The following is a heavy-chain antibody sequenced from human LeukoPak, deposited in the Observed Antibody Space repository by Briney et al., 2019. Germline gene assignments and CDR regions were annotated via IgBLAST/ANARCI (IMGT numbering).Heavy chain of an antibody. CDR2: IIPILGTA. V-gene: IGHV1-69*13. J-gene: IGHJ6*03. Sequence: SVKVSCKASGGTFSSYAISWVRQAPGQGLEWMGGIIPILGTANYAQKFQGRVTITADESTSTAYMELSSPRSEDTAVYYCARGGNVVVPAALFPVGYYYYMDVWGKGTTVTVSS. CDR3: ARGGNVVVPAALFPVGYYYYMDV. CDR1: GGTFSSYA. D-gene: IGHD2-2*01.